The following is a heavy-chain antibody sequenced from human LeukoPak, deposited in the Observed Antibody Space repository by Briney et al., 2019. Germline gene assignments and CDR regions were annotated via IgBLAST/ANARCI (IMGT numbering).Heavy chain of an antibody. D-gene: IGHD6-19*01. CDR1: GFIFSSSG. J-gene: IGHJ4*02. V-gene: IGHV3-33*01. CDR2: IWYDGSNK. Sequence: GGPLRLSCAASGFIFSSSGMHWVRQTPGKGLEWVGIIWYDGSNKYYADSVKGRFTISRDNAKNTVYLQMNSLRVEDTAVYYCARDQGTSGGWPAVGRMGYFDYWGQGTLVTVSS. CDR3: ARDQGTSGGWPAVGRMGYFDY.